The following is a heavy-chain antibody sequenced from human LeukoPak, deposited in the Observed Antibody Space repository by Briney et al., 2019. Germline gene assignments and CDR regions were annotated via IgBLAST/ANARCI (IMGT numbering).Heavy chain of an antibody. Sequence: SETLSLTCAVYGGSFSGYSWSWIRQSPGKGLEWIGEINNSGNTNYNPSPKSRVNISVDTSKNQLSLKLSSVTAADTAVYYCARRPRGSGLHFDYWGQGTLVTVSS. J-gene: IGHJ4*02. CDR2: INNSGNT. CDR1: GGSFSGYS. D-gene: IGHD2-15*01. CDR3: ARRPRGSGLHFDY. V-gene: IGHV4-34*01.